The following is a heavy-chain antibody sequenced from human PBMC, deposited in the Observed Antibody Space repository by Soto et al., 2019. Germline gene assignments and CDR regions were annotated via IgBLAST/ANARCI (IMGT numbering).Heavy chain of an antibody. CDR1: GFTFDKYE. Sequence: PGGSLRLSCAASGFTFDKYEMNCVRQSPWKGLEWISYISSVGSTVNYADSVKGRFTISRDNAKNSLYLQMNSLRAEDTAVYYCAKEATNINTFDYWGQGTLVTVSS. CDR3: AKEATNINTFDY. J-gene: IGHJ4*02. V-gene: IGHV3-48*03. CDR2: ISSVGSTV. D-gene: IGHD1-26*01.